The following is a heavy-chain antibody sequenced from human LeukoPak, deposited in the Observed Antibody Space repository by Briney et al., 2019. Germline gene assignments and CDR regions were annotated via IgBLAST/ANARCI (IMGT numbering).Heavy chain of an antibody. CDR2: IYTSGST. CDR3: ARDRYSSPTD. CDR1: GDSISSYY. D-gene: IGHD6-13*01. J-gene: IGHJ4*02. V-gene: IGHV4-4*07. Sequence: SETLSLTCTVSGDSISSYYWSWIRQPAGKGLEWIGRIYTSGSTNYNPSLKSRVTMSVDTSKNQFSLKLTSVTAADTAVYHCARDRYSSPTDWGQGTLVTVSS.